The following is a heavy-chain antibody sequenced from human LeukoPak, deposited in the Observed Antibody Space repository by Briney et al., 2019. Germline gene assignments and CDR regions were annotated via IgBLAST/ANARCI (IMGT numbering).Heavy chain of an antibody. CDR1: GGTFSRYT. CDR2: IIPMFDIP. Sequence: SVKVSCKASGGTFSRYTISWVRQAPGQGLEWMGGIIPMFDIPKYAQKFKGRVTITADESSSTAYMELSSLRSEDTAIYYCASAGIAVAGDGNWFDPWGQGTLVTVSP. V-gene: IGHV1-69*13. D-gene: IGHD6-19*01. CDR3: ASAGIAVAGDGNWFDP. J-gene: IGHJ5*02.